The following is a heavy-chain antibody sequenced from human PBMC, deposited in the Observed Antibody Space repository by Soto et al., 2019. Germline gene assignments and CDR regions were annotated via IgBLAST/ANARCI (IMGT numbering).Heavy chain of an antibody. J-gene: IGHJ6*02. CDR1: GFSLSNNG. V-gene: IGHV3-30*18. D-gene: IGHD2-15*01. CDR2: ISYDGNDK. CDR3: AKLGSVNYLTYDYYCVMEV. Sequence: GGSLRLSCAASGFSLSNNGMHWVRQAPGKGLEWVAVISYDGNDKYYADSVKGRFTISIDNYKNTVYLEMNNLRAEDTAMYYCAKLGSVNYLTYDYYCVMEVGVQGTTVTGSS.